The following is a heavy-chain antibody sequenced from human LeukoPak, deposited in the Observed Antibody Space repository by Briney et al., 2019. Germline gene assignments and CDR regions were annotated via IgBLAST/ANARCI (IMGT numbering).Heavy chain of an antibody. D-gene: IGHD1-26*01. Sequence: GGSLRLSCAASGFTFSSYGMHWVRQAPGKGLEWVAVIWYDGSNKYYADSVKGRFTISRDNSKNTLYLQMNSLRAEDTAVYYCAKKTIVGATVDAFDIWGQGTMVTVSS. CDR1: GFTFSSYG. CDR2: IWYDGSNK. CDR3: AKKTIVGATVDAFDI. V-gene: IGHV3-30*02. J-gene: IGHJ3*02.